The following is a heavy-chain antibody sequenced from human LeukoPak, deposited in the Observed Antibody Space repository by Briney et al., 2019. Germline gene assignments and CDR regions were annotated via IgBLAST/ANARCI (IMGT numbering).Heavy chain of an antibody. J-gene: IGHJ4*02. V-gene: IGHV1-69*05. CDR3: AGRPLGGAMLSPFDY. D-gene: IGHD7-27*01. Sequence: SVKVSCKASGGTFNSYAISWVRQAPGQGLEWMGGIIPIFGTANYAQKFQGRVTITTDESTSTTYMELSSLRSEDTAVYYCAGRPLGGAMLSPFDYWGQGTLVTVSS. CDR2: IIPIFGTA. CDR1: GGTFNSYA.